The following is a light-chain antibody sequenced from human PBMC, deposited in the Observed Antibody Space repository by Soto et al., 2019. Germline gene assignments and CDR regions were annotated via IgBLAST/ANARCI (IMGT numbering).Light chain of an antibody. CDR3: QQYNSYWT. CDR1: QSVSSSY. V-gene: IGKV3-20*01. Sequence: EMVLTQSPGTLSLSPGERASLSCRAGQSVSSSYLAWYQQKPGQAPRLLIYGASSRATGIPDRFSGSGSGTDFTLTISSLQPDDFATYYCQQYNSYWTFGQGTKVDNK. CDR2: GAS. J-gene: IGKJ1*01.